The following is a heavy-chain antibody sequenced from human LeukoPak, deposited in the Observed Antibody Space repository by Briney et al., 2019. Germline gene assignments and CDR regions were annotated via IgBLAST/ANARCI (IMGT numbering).Heavy chain of an antibody. CDR3: ARALSTRGYFDY. V-gene: IGHV4-39*07. CDR1: GGSFSSSSYY. J-gene: IGHJ4*02. Sequence: PSETLSLTCTVSGGSFSSSSYYWGSIRQPPGKGLEWIGSIYYSGSTYYNPSLKSRVTISVDTSKNQFSLKLSSVTAADTAAYYCARALSTRGYFDYWGQGTLVTVSS. CDR2: IYYSGST. D-gene: IGHD2-15*01.